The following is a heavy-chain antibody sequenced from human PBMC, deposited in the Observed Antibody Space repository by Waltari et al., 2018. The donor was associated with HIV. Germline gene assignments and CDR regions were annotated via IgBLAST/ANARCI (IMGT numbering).Heavy chain of an antibody. Sequence: VQLLESGGVLVQPGGSLKLSCAASGFTFSGSAMHWVRQASGKGLEWLGRIRSKAYTYATTYAASVKGRFTISRDDSKNTAYLQMNSLKIEDTAVYYCTTDDYGDFDAFDIWGQGTMVTVSS. V-gene: IGHV3-73*02. CDR3: TTDDYGDFDAFDI. D-gene: IGHD4-17*01. J-gene: IGHJ3*02. CDR2: IRSKAYTYAT. CDR1: GFTFSGSA.